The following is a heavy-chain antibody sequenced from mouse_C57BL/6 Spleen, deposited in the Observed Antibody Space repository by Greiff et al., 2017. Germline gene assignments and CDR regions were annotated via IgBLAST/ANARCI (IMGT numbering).Heavy chain of an antibody. J-gene: IGHJ4*01. D-gene: IGHD2-4*01. CDR1: GYAFSSSW. V-gene: IGHV1-82*01. CDR3: ARWGYDYDGYYAMDY. CDR2: IYPGDGDT. Sequence: VQLQQSGPELVKPGASVKISCKASGYAFSSSWMNWVKQRPGKGLEWIGRIYPGDGDTNYNGKFKGKATLTADKSSSTAYMQLSSLTSEDSAVYFCARWGYDYDGYYAMDYWCQGTSVTVSS.